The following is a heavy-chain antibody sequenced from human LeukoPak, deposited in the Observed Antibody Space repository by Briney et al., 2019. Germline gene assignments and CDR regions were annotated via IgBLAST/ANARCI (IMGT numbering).Heavy chain of an antibody. V-gene: IGHV4-34*01. D-gene: IGHD3-10*01. J-gene: IGHJ4*02. Sequence: PSETLSLTCAVYGGSFSGYYWSWIRQPPGKGLEWIGEINHSGSTNYNPSLKSRVTISVDTSKNQFSLKLSSVTAADTAVYYCARVLLWFGELFDYWGQGTLVTVSS. CDR1: GGSFSGYY. CDR3: ARVLLWFGELFDY. CDR2: INHSGST.